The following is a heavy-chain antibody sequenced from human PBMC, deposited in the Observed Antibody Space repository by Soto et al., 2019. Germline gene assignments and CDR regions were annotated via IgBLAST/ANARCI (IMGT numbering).Heavy chain of an antibody. Sequence: ASVKVSCKASGYTFTGYYMHWVRQAPGQGLEWMGWINPNSGGTNYAQKFQGWVTMTRDTSISTAYMELSRLRSDDTAVYYCAIACTRIAARPPPYYYYYGMDVWGQGTTVTVSS. V-gene: IGHV1-2*04. CDR2: INPNSGGT. CDR3: AIACTRIAARPPPYYYYYGMDV. D-gene: IGHD6-6*01. CDR1: GYTFTGYY. J-gene: IGHJ6*02.